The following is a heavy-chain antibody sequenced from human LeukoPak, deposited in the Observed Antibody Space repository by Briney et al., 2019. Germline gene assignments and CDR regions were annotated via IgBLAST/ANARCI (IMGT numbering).Heavy chain of an antibody. Sequence: TSVKVSRKASGFTFTSSAVQWVRQARGQRLEWIGWIVVGSGNTNYAQKFQERVTITRDMSTSTAYMELSSLRSEDTAGYYCAAGGYDILTGYYEFGPWGQGTLVTVPS. CDR3: AAGGYDILTGYYEFGP. CDR1: GFTFTSSA. V-gene: IGHV1-58*01. J-gene: IGHJ5*02. CDR2: IVVGSGNT. D-gene: IGHD3-9*01.